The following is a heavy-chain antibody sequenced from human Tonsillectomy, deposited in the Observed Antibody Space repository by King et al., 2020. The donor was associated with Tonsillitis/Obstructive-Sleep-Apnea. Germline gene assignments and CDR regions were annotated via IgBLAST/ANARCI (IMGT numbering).Heavy chain of an antibody. V-gene: IGHV3-64D*06. J-gene: IGHJ4*02. Sequence: VQLVESGGGLVQPGGSLRLSCSASGFTFSRYAMHWVRQAPGKGLEYVSAISSNGGSTYYADSVKGRFTISRDNSKNTLYLQMSSLRAEDTAVYYCVKLLPSGDTAMGPDYWGQGTLVTVSS. CDR1: GFTFSRYA. D-gene: IGHD5-18*01. CDR2: ISSNGGST. CDR3: VKLLPSGDTAMGPDY.